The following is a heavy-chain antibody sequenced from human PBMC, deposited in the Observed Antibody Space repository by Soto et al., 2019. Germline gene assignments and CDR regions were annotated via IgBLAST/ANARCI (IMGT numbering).Heavy chain of an antibody. Sequence: GASVKVSCKASGYTFTSYDINWVRHATGQGLEWMGWMNPNSGNTGYAQKFQGRVTITRDTSASTAYMELSSLRSEDTAVYYCARDSLSDSSGYYPPYYFDYWGQGTLVTVSS. V-gene: IGHV1-8*01. D-gene: IGHD3-22*01. CDR3: ARDSLSDSSGYYPPYYFDY. CDR2: MNPNSGNT. J-gene: IGHJ4*02. CDR1: GYTFTSYD.